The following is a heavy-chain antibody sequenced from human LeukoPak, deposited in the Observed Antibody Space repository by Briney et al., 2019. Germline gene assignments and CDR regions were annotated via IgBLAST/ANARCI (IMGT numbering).Heavy chain of an antibody. CDR3: ARGGQQLVRDYYYYGMDV. Sequence: SVKVSCKASGGTFSSYAISWVRQAPGQGIEWMGRIIPIFGIANYAQKFQGRVTITADKSTSTAYMELSSLRSEDTAVYYCARGGQQLVRDYYYYGMDVWGQGTTVTVSS. J-gene: IGHJ6*02. CDR1: GGTFSSYA. V-gene: IGHV1-69*04. CDR2: IIPIFGIA. D-gene: IGHD6-13*01.